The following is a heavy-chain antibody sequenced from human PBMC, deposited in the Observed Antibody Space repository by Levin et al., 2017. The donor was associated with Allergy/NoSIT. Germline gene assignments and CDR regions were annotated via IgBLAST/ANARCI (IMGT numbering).Heavy chain of an antibody. J-gene: IGHJ3*02. Sequence: GESLKISCAASGFTFRKYAMSWVRQAPGKGPEWVSGIGASGEKTYYADSVKGRLAISRDDSKDTLFLQMNSLRAEDTAVYYCARDPTGDSVGAFEIWGQGTMVTVSS. CDR3: ARDPTGDSVGAFEI. CDR2: IGASGEKT. V-gene: IGHV3-23*01. D-gene: IGHD4-17*01. CDR1: GFTFRKYA.